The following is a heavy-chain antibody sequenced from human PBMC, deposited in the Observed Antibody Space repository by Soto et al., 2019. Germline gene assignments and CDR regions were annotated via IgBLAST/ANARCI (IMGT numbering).Heavy chain of an antibody. CDR1: GFTFDDYA. Sequence: PGGSLRLSCAASGFTFDDYAMHWVRQAPGKGLEWVSGISWNSGSIGYADSVKGRFTISRDNAKNSLYLQMNSLRAEDTALYYWAKDVYNWAGYYKGLGAFDIWGQGTMVTVSS. CDR2: ISWNSGSI. V-gene: IGHV3-9*01. J-gene: IGHJ3*02. D-gene: IGHD3-9*01. CDR3: AKDVYNWAGYYKGLGAFDI.